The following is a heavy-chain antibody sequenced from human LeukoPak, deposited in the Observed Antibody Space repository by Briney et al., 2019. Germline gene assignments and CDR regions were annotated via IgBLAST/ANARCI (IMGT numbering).Heavy chain of an antibody. CDR3: ARGEGEGYYDSSGYYYFDY. J-gene: IGHJ4*02. D-gene: IGHD3-22*01. CDR2: IYYSGST. CDR1: GGSISSGGYY. Sequence: SETLSLTCTVSGGSISSGGYYWSWIRQHPGKGLEWIGYIYYSGSTYYNPSLKSRVTISVDTSKNQFSLKLSSVTAADTAVYYCARGEGEGYYDSSGYYYFDYWGQGTLVTVSS. V-gene: IGHV4-30-4*08.